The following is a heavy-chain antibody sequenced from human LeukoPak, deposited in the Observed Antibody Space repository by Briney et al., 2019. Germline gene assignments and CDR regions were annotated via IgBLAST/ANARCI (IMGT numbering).Heavy chain of an antibody. CDR1: GFTFSSYS. Sequence: GGSLRLSCAASGFTFSSYSMNWVRQAPGKGLEWVSSISSSGSYIYYADSVKGRFTISRDNAKNSLYLQMNSLRAEDTAVYHCARWRLNHPTDFDYWGQGTLVTVSS. D-gene: IGHD2-8*01. V-gene: IGHV3-21*01. J-gene: IGHJ4*02. CDR3: ARWRLNHPTDFDY. CDR2: ISSSGSYI.